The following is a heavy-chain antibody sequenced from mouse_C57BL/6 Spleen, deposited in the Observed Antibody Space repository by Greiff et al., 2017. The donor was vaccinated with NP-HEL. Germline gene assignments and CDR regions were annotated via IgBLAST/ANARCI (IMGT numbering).Heavy chain of an antibody. CDR1: GYAFTNYL. CDR3: ARSDWDGTYYAMDY. V-gene: IGHV1-54*01. J-gene: IGHJ4*01. Sequence: VQLQQSGAELVRPGTSVKVSCKASGYAFTNYLIEWVKQRPGQGLEWIGVINPGSGGTNYNEKFKGKATLTADKSSSTAYMQLSSLTSEDSAVYFCARSDWDGTYYAMDYWGQGTSVTVSS. CDR2: INPGSGGT. D-gene: IGHD4-1*01.